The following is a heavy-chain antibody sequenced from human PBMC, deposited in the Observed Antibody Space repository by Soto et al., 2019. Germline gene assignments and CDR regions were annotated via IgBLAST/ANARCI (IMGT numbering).Heavy chain of an antibody. V-gene: IGHV5-10-1*03. J-gene: IGHJ6*02. D-gene: IGHD6-6*01. CDR1: RYSFTSYW. Sequence: EVQLVQSGAEVKKPGESLRISCKGSRYSFTSYWIGWVRQMPGKGLEWMGRIDPSDSYTNYSPSFQGHVTISTDKSITTAYLQWSSLKASDTAMYYCARGGSSSPHGMDVWGQGTTVTVSS. CDR2: IDPSDSYT. CDR3: ARGGSSSPHGMDV.